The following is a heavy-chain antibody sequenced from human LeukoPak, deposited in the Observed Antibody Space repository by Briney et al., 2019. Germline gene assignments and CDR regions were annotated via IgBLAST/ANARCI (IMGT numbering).Heavy chain of an antibody. CDR1: GVSFSTYY. CDR2: VNHSGYT. D-gene: IGHD2-2*01. CDR3: ARQLYGSDY. Sequence: PSETLSLTCGVSGVSFSTYYWSWIRQSPEKGLEWIGEVNHSGYTNYNPSLKGRVTISVDPSKNQFSLKLSSVTAADTAVYYCARQLYGSDYWGQGTLVTVSS. V-gene: IGHV4-34*01. J-gene: IGHJ4*02.